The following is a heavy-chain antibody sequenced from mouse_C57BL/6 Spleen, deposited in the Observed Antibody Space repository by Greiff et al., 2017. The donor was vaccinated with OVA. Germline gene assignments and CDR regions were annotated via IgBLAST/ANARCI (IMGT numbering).Heavy chain of an antibody. J-gene: IGHJ4*01. CDR2: IHPNSGST. D-gene: IGHD2-2*01. V-gene: IGHV1-64*01. Sequence: QVQLQQPGAELVKPGASVKLSCKASGYTFTSYWMHWVKQRPGQGLEWIGIIHPNSGSTNYNEKFKSKATLTVDKSSSTAYMQLSSLTSEDSAVYYCARRSTMVTGYAMDYWGQGTSVTVSS. CDR1: GYTFTSYW. CDR3: ARRSTMVTGYAMDY.